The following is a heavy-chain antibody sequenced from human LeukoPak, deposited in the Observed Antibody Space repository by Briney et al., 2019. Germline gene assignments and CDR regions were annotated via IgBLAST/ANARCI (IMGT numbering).Heavy chain of an antibody. CDR2: IYTSGST. Sequence: PSETLSLTCTVSGGSISSGSYYWSWIRQPAGKGLEWIGRIYTSGSTNYNPSLKSRVTTSVDTSKNQFSLKLSSVTAADTAVYYCARGSFPFDYWGQGTLVTVSS. D-gene: IGHD2/OR15-2a*01. J-gene: IGHJ4*02. CDR1: GGSISSGSYY. CDR3: ARGSFPFDY. V-gene: IGHV4-61*02.